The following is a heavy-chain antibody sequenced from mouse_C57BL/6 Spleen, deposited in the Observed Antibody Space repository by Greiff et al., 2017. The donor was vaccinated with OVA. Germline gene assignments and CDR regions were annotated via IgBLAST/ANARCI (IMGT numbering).Heavy chain of an antibody. D-gene: IGHD3-2*02. Sequence: QVQLQQPGAELVRPGTSVKLSCKASGYTFTSYWMHWVKQRPGQGLEWIGVIDPSDSYTNYNQKFKGKATLTVDTSSSTAYMQLSSLTSEDSAVYYCAREGQAVAYWGQGTLVTVSA. J-gene: IGHJ3*01. CDR1: GYTFTSYW. CDR2: IDPSDSYT. V-gene: IGHV1-59*01. CDR3: AREGQAVAY.